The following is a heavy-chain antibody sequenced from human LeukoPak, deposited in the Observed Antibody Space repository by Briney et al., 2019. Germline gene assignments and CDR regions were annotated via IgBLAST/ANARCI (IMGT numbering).Heavy chain of an antibody. CDR1: GFTFSSYA. CDR3: ASRYDILTGYYSYYFDY. D-gene: IGHD3-9*01. V-gene: IGHV3-23*01. CDR2: ISGSGGST. J-gene: IGHJ4*02. Sequence: GGSLRLSCAASGFTFSSYAMSWVRRAPGKGLEWVSAISGSGGSTYYADSVKGRFTISRDNSKNTLYLQMNSLRAEDTAVYYCASRYDILTGYYSYYFDYWGQGTLVTVSS.